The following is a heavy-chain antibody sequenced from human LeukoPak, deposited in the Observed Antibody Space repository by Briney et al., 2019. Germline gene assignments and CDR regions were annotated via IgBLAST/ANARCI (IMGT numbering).Heavy chain of an antibody. D-gene: IGHD3-22*01. CDR1: GFTFSNAW. CDR2: INQDGSAK. J-gene: IGHJ4*02. CDR3: AKGPRYDTSGYYYYED. Sequence: GGSLRLSCAASGFTFSNAWMSWVRQAPGKGLEWVANINQDGSAKYYVDSVKGRFTISRDNAKNSLYLQMNSLRAEDTAIYYCAKGPRYDTSGYYYYEDWGQGTLVTVSS. V-gene: IGHV3-7*03.